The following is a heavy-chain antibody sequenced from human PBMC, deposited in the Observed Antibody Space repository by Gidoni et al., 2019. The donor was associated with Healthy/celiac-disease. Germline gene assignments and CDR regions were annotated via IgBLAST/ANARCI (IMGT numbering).Heavy chain of an antibody. D-gene: IGHD1-26*01. CDR3: TTAHRWELLGGFDY. CDR2: IKSKTDGGTT. CDR1: GFTFSTAW. J-gene: IGHJ4*02. Sequence: EVQLVESGGGLVKTGGSRRLCCAASGFTFSTAWMSWGRQAPGTGLVWVGRIKSKTDGGTTDYAAPVKGRFTISRDDSKNTLYLQMNSLKPEDTAVYYCTTAHRWELLGGFDYWGQGTLVTVSS. V-gene: IGHV3-15*01.